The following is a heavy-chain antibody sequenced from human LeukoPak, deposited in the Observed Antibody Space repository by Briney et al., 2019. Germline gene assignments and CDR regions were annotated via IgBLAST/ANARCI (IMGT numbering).Heavy chain of an antibody. Sequence: GGSLRLSCAASGFTLSSHGMHWVRQAPGKGLEWVAVISYDGSSKYYADSVKGRVTISRDNSKNTLYLQMNSLRAEGTAVYYCAKDPGVGTPLEYYYGMDVWGQGTTVTVSS. CDR2: ISYDGSSK. CDR1: GFTLSSHG. D-gene: IGHD1-1*01. CDR3: AKDPGVGTPLEYYYGMDV. V-gene: IGHV3-30*18. J-gene: IGHJ6*02.